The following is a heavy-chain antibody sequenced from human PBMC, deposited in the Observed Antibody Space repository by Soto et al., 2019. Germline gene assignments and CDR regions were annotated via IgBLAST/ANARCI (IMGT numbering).Heavy chain of an antibody. V-gene: IGHV4-59*01. Sequence: EWIGYIYYSGSTNYNPSLKSRVTISVDTSKHPYSLKLSSVTAADTAVYYCASLPMLRPTLSNNYSGMDVWGQGTTVTVSS. J-gene: IGHJ6*02. CDR3: ASLPMLRPTLSNNYSGMDV. CDR2: IYYSGST. D-gene: IGHD3-16*01.